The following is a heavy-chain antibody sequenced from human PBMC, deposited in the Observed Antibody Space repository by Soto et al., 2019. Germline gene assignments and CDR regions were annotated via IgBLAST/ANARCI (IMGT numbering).Heavy chain of an antibody. J-gene: IGHJ6*02. CDR1: GGSVSGGSYY. CDR3: SRDVDFGEEDV. D-gene: IGHD4-17*01. V-gene: IGHV4-61*01. Sequence: SETLSLTCTVSGGSVSGGSYYWNWIRQPPGKGLEWIGYIYFSGRTNYNPSLKSRVTISIDTSKNQFSLKLTSATAADTAGYYCSRDVDFGEEDVWGQENTLPVSS. CDR2: IYFSGRT.